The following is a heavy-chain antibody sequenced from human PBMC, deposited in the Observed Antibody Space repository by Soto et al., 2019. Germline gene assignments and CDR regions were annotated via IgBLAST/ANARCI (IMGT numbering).Heavy chain of an antibody. Sequence: QVQLVESGGGVVQPGRSLRLSYAASGFTFSSYAMYWVRQAPGKGLERVAVISYDGNNKYYADSVKGRFTISRDNSKNTLYLQMNSLRVEDMAVYYCARAGCDGGSCYTLVGLRYGMDVWGQGATVTASS. CDR3: ARAGCDGGSCYTLVGLRYGMDV. CDR1: GFTFSSYA. V-gene: IGHV3-30-3*01. D-gene: IGHD2-15*01. CDR2: ISYDGNNK. J-gene: IGHJ6*02.